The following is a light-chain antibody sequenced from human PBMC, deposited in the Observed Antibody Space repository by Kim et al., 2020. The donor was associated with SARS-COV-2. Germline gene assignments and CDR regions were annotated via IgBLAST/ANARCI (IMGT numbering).Light chain of an antibody. J-gene: IGLJ2*01. CDR1: KLGDKY. CDR3: QAWDSSTPHVV. Sequence: SYELTQPPSVSVSPGQTASITCSGDKLGDKYACWYQQKPGQSPVLVIYQDSKRPSGIPARFSGSNSGNTATLTISGTQAMDEADYYCQAWDSSTPHVVFGGGTQLTVL. CDR2: QDS. V-gene: IGLV3-1*01.